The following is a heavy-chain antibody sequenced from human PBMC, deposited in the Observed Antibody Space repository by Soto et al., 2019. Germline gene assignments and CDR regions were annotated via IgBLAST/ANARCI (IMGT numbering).Heavy chain of an antibody. D-gene: IGHD6-6*01. J-gene: IGHJ5*02. CDR3: ARDVSIAARGFDP. Sequence: ASVKVSCKASGGTFSSYAISWVRQAPGQGLEWMGGIIPIFGTANYAQKFQGRVTITADESTSTAYMELSSLRSEDTAVYYCARDVSIAARGFDPWGQGTLVTVSS. CDR1: GGTFSSYA. V-gene: IGHV1-69*13. CDR2: IIPIFGTA.